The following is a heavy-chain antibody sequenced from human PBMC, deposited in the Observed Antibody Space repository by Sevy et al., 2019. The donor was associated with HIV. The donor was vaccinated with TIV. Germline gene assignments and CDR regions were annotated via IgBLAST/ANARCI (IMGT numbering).Heavy chain of an antibody. CDR2: ISAYNGNT. CDR1: GYTFTSYG. V-gene: IGHV1-18*01. CDR3: AREPRYCSSTSCPYFDY. D-gene: IGHD2-2*01. Sequence: ASVKVSCKASGYTFTSYGISWVRQAPGQGLEWMGWISAYNGNTNYGEKLRGRVTMTTDTSTSTAYMELRSLRSDDTAVYYCAREPRYCSSTSCPYFDYWGQGTLVTVSS. J-gene: IGHJ4*02.